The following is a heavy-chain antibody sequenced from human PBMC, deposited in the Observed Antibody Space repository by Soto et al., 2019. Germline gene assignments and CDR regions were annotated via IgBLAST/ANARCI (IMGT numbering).Heavy chain of an antibody. V-gene: IGHV1-18*01. CDR3: ARDYCSSTSCYSYYYYGMDV. CDR1: GYTFTSYG. Sequence: ASVQVSCKASGYTFTSYGIIWVRQAPGQGLEWMGWISAYNGNTNYAQKLQGRVTMTTDTSTSTAYMELRSLRSDDTAVYYCARDYCSSTSCYSYYYYGMDVWGQGTTVTVS. D-gene: IGHD2-2*02. J-gene: IGHJ6*02. CDR2: ISAYNGNT.